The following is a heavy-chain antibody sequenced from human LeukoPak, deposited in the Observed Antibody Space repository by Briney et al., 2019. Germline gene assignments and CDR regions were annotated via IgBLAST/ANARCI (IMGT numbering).Heavy chain of an antibody. Sequence: GSSVKVSCKASGGTFSSYAISWVRQAPGQGLEWMGGIIPIFGTANYAQKFQGRVTITADESTSTAYMELSSLRSEGTAVYYCARERPNDSSGYYLGYWGQGTLVTVSS. V-gene: IGHV1-69*01. CDR2: IIPIFGTA. J-gene: IGHJ4*02. CDR3: ARERPNDSSGYYLGY. CDR1: GGTFSSYA. D-gene: IGHD3-22*01.